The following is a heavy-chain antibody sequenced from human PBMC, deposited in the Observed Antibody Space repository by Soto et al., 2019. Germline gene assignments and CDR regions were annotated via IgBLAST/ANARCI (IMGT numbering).Heavy chain of an antibody. D-gene: IGHD3-3*01. CDR3: ARGRVTIFGVVITDFDY. J-gene: IGHJ4*02. Sequence: QVQLQESGPGLVKPSQTLSLTCTVSGDSISSGGYYWSWIRQHPGKGLEWIGYIYASGSTFYNPSLKRRITMSVDRSKHQFSLKLTSVTAADTAVYFCARGRVTIFGVVITDFDYWGQGTLVTVSS. CDR1: GDSISSGGYY. V-gene: IGHV4-31*03. CDR2: IYASGST.